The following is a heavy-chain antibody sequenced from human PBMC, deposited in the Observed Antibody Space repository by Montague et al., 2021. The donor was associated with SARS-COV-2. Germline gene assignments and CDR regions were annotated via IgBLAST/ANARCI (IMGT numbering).Heavy chain of an antibody. D-gene: IGHD6-13*01. CDR2: IYYSGST. Sequence: TLSLTCTVSGGSISSGGNYWSWIRQHPVKGLEWIGYIYYSGSTYYNPSLKSRVSISVDTSKNQFSLKLSSVTAADTAVYYCARGRRYSSTWYGAFDPWGQGTLVTVSS. J-gene: IGHJ5*02. V-gene: IGHV4-31*03. CDR1: GGSISSGGNY. CDR3: ARGRRYSSTWYGAFDP.